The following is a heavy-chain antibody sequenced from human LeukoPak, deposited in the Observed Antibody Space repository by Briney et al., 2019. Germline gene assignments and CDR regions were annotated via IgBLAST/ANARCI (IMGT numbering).Heavy chain of an antibody. J-gene: IGHJ5*02. CDR3: ARDNLGYCSGGSCYSDWFDP. D-gene: IGHD2-15*01. V-gene: IGHV4-59*01. Sequence: PSETLSLTCTVSGGSISSYYWSWIRQPPGKGLEWIGCIYYSGSTNYNPSLKSRITIPVDTSKTQFSPKLSSVTAADTAVYYCARDNLGYCSGGSCYSDWFDPWGQGTLVTVSS. CDR2: IYYSGST. CDR1: GGSISSYY.